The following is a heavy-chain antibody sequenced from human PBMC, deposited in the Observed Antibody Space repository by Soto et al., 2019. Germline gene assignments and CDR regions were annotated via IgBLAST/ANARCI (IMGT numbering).Heavy chain of an antibody. V-gene: IGHV4-39*02. J-gene: IGHJ6*02. Sequence: PSETLSLTCTVSGGSISSSSYYWGWIRQPPGKGLEWIGSIYYSGSTYYNPSLKSRVTISVDTSKNQFSLKLSSVTAADTAVYYCARDQEYYDILTGPGYYGMDVWGQGTTVTVSS. D-gene: IGHD3-9*01. CDR3: ARDQEYYDILTGPGYYGMDV. CDR2: IYYSGST. CDR1: GGSISSSSYY.